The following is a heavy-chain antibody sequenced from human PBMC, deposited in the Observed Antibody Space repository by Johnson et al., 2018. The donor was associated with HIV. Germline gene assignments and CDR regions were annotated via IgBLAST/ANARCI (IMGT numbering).Heavy chain of an antibody. CDR1: GFTVSSNY. V-gene: IGHV3-53*01. J-gene: IGHJ3*02. D-gene: IGHD6-6*01. Sequence: VQLVESGGGLIQPGGSLRLSCAASGFTVSSNYMSWVRQAPWKGLEWVSVIYSGGSTYYADSVKGRFTISRDNSKNTLYLQMNSLRAEDTAVYYCAKWQYDSSSKEVVRDDAFDIWGQGTLVTVSS. CDR3: AKWQYDSSSKEVVRDDAFDI. CDR2: IYSGGST.